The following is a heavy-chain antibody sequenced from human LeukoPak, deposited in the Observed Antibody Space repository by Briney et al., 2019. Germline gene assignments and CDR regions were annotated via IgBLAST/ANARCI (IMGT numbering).Heavy chain of an antibody. CDR2: IWYDGSNI. CDR3: AKEGDRGEALYYYYMDV. CDR1: GFMFSDYG. J-gene: IGHJ6*03. V-gene: IGHV3-33*06. D-gene: IGHD3-10*01. Sequence: PGGALRLSCAASGFMFSDYGMHWVRQAPGKGLEGVAAIWYDGSNIFYADSVKGGFTISRDNYKNALYLQMNSLRAEDTADYYCAKEGDRGEALYYYYMDVWGNGTTVTVSS.